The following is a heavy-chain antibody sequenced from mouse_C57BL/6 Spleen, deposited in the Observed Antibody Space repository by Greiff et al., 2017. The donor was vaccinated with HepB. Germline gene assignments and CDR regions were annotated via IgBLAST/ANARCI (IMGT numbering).Heavy chain of an antibody. Sequence: VQLQQSGAELMKPGASVKLSCKATGYTFTGYWIEWVKQRPGHGLEWIGEILPGSGSTNYNETFKGKATFTADTSSNPAYMQLSSLTTEDSSIYYCARRGDFYYFDYWGQGTTLTVSS. CDR2: ILPGSGST. CDR1: GYTFTGYW. J-gene: IGHJ2*01. V-gene: IGHV1-9*01. CDR3: ARRGDFYYFDY.